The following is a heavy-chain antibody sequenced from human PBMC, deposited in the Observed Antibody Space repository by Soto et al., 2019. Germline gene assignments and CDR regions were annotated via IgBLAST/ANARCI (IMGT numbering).Heavy chain of an antibody. D-gene: IGHD6-13*01. CDR2: ISYDGSNK. Sequence: GGSLRLSCAASGFTFSSYGMHWVRQAPGKGLEWVAVISYDGSNKYYADSVKGRFTISRDNSKNTLYLQMNSLRAEDTAVYYCAKDRQLAPPISRGEYYYYGMDVWGQGTTVTVSS. CDR1: GFTFSSYG. J-gene: IGHJ6*02. V-gene: IGHV3-30*18. CDR3: AKDRQLAPPISRGEYYYYGMDV.